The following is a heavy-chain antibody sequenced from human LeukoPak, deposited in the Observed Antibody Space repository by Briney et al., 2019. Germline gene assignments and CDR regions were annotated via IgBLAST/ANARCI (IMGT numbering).Heavy chain of an antibody. V-gene: IGHV4-59*08. Sequence: SETLSLTCTVSGGSISGFYWSWIRQPPGKGPEWIGYIYYSGSTNYNPSLKSRVTISVDTSKNQFSLKMNSVTAADTAVYYCARLASSGWSHCDYWGQGTLVTVSS. J-gene: IGHJ4*02. CDR3: ARLASSGWSHCDY. CDR1: GGSISGFY. CDR2: IYYSGST. D-gene: IGHD6-19*01.